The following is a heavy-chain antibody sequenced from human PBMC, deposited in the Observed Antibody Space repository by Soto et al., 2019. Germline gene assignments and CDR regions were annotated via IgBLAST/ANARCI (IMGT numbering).Heavy chain of an antibody. D-gene: IGHD2-21*02. CDR2: ISPNSGGT. CDR1: GYTFTGYY. Sequence: ASVKVSCKASGYTFTGYYMHWVRQAPGQGLEWMGWISPNSGGTNYAQKFQGWVTMTRDTSISTAYMELSRLRSDDTAVYYCAKDSTIVVVTAILDYWGQGTLVTVSS. J-gene: IGHJ4*02. CDR3: AKDSTIVVVTAILDY. V-gene: IGHV1-2*04.